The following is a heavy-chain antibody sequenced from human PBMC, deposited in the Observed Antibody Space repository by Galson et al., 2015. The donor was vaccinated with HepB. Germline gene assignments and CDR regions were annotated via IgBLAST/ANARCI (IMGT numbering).Heavy chain of an antibody. CDR1: GFTFSNHW. D-gene: IGHD6-19*01. Sequence: SLRLSCAVSGFTFSNHWMTWVRQAPGKGLEWVANIKQDGGEKYYVDSVKGRFTISRDNAKNSLYLQMNSLRAEDTAVYYCARDLGGIAVAGPNWYSDLWGRGTLVTVSS. CDR2: IKQDGGEK. V-gene: IGHV3-7*01. CDR3: ARDLGGIAVAGPNWYSDL. J-gene: IGHJ2*01.